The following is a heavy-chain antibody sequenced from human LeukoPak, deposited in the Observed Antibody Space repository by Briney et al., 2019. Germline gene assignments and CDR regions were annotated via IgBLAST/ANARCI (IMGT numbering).Heavy chain of an antibody. V-gene: IGHV3-53*01. D-gene: IGHD3-22*01. CDR2: TSTGGST. J-gene: IGHJ4*02. CDR3: ARDDYYDSSGLDY. Sequence: GGSLRLSCVASGLTVSRHYMTWVRQAPGKGLEWLSVTSTGGSTNYADSVKGRFTISRDNSKNILYLQMNSLRAEDTAVYYCARDDYYDSSGLDYWGQGTLVTVSS. CDR1: GLTVSRHY.